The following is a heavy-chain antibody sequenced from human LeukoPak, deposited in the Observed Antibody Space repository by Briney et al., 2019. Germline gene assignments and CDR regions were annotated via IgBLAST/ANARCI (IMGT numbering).Heavy chain of an antibody. J-gene: IGHJ6*02. CDR2: ISSNGGNT. D-gene: IGHD3-10*01. CDR3: ARDDYYGSGTFYGMDV. Sequence: GGSLRLSCAASGFTFSSHAMYWVRQAPGKGLEFVSVISSNGGNTYYPNSVKGRFTISRDNSKNTLYLQMNSLRAEDTAVYYCARDDYYGSGTFYGMDVWGQGTTVTVSS. CDR1: GFTFSSHA. V-gene: IGHV3-64*01.